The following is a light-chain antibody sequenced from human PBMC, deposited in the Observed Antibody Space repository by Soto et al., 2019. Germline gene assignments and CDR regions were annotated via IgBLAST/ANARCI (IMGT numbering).Light chain of an antibody. CDR3: SSYTSSSPLV. Sequence: QSVLSRPASVSGSRGQSITITCTGTSSDVGGYNYVSWYEQHPGKAPKLMIYDVSNRPSGVSNRFSGSKSGNTASLTISGLQAEDEADYYCSSYTSSSPLVFGGGTKLTVL. CDR2: DVS. CDR1: SSDVGGYNY. J-gene: IGLJ3*02. V-gene: IGLV2-14*01.